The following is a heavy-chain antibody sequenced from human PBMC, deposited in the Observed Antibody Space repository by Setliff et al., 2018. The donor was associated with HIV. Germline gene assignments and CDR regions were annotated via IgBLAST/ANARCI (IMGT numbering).Heavy chain of an antibody. CDR1: GGSISSSNYC. CDR3: ARHYELETYMDV. CDR2: IYYSGST. V-gene: IGHV4-39*01. J-gene: IGHJ6*03. D-gene: IGHD3-3*01. Sequence: LSLTFTVSGGSISSSNYCWGWIRQPPGKGLEWIGSIYYSGSTYYNPSLKSRVTISVDTSKNQFSLKLRSVTAADTAVYYCARHYELETYMDVWGKGTTVTVSS.